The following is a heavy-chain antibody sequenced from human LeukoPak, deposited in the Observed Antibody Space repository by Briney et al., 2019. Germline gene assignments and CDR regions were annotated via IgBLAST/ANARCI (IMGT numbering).Heavy chain of an antibody. V-gene: IGHV1-2*02. CDR2: INPNSGGT. D-gene: IGHD3-10*01. Sequence: ASVKVSCKASGYTFTGYYMHWVRQAPGQGLEWMGWINPNSGGTNYAQKFQGRVTMTRDTSISTAYMELSRLSSDDTAVYYCARDWVTMVRGVIMSAFDIWGQGTMVTVSS. CDR3: ARDWVTMVRGVIMSAFDI. CDR1: GYTFTGYY. J-gene: IGHJ3*02.